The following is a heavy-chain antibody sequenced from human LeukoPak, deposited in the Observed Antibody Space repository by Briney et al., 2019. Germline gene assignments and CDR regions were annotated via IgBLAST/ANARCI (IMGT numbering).Heavy chain of an antibody. CDR1: GFTFSSYG. CDR2: IWYDGSNK. D-gene: IGHD2-15*01. J-gene: IGHJ6*02. V-gene: IGHV3-33*01. CDR3: AREERAATYNYYYYGMDV. Sequence: GGSLRLSCAASGFTFSSYGMHWVRQAPGKGLEGVAVIWYDGSNKYYADSVKGRFTISRDNSKNTLYLQMNSLRAEDTAVYYCAREERAATYNYYYYGMDVWGQGTTVTVSS.